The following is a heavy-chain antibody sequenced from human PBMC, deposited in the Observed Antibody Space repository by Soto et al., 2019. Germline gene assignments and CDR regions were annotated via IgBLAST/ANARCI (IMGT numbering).Heavy chain of an antibody. J-gene: IGHJ6*02. V-gene: IGHV1-69*13. CDR3: ARARGNDYGDYSVVPNTPYYYYYGMDV. Sequence: GASVKVSCKASGGTYSDFTMNWVRQAPGQGLEWMGGIIPIFGTANYAQKFQGRVTITADESTSTAYMELSSLRSEDTAVYYCARARGNDYGDYSVVPNTPYYYYYGMDVWGQGTTVTVSS. D-gene: IGHD4-17*01. CDR2: IIPIFGTA. CDR1: GGTYSDFT.